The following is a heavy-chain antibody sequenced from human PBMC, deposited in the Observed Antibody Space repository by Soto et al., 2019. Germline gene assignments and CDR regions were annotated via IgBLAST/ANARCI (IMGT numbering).Heavy chain of an antibody. CDR2: SYYTGSS. CDR1: GGSISSGGFY. D-gene: IGHD5-12*01. CDR3: ARDLRGYSRYDYLDY. J-gene: IGHJ4*02. V-gene: IGHV4-31*03. Sequence: SETLSLTCTVSGGSISSGGFYWSWIRQHPGKGLEWVGYSYYTGSSYYDPSLKSRVTISVDASKNQLSLRLASVTAADTAVYYCARDLRGYSRYDYLDYWGQGIPVTVSS.